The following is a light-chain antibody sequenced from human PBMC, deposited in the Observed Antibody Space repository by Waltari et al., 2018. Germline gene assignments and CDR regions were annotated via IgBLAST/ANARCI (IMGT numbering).Light chain of an antibody. CDR2: QDD. CDR1: KLGDKY. CDR3: QAWDDTTMV. V-gene: IGLV3-1*01. Sequence: SYELSQPPSVSVSPGQTASITCSGDKLGDKYACWYQQKPGQSPLLVIYQDDKRRSGMPERFSGANSGNTATLTISETQAMDEADYYCQAWDDTTMVFGGGTKLTVL. J-gene: IGLJ2*01.